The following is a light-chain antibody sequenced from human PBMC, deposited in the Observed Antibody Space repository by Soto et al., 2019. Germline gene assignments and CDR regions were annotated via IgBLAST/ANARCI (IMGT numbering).Light chain of an antibody. Sequence: EIVLTQSPGTLSLSPGERATLSCRPSQSVSSTYLDWYQQKPGQAPRLLIYAASSRATGIPDRFSGGASAKSFTLTISRLAPEHFAVYSCRDYITSHWTFGQGNEVEIK. CDR2: AAS. CDR3: RDYITSHWT. CDR1: QSVSSTY. V-gene: IGKV3-20*01. J-gene: IGKJ1*01.